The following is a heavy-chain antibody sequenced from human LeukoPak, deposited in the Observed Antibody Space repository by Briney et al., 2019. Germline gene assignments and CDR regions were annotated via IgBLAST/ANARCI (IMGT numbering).Heavy chain of an antibody. CDR2: IYSSGST. D-gene: IGHD2-15*01. Sequence: PSETLSLTCTVSGGSISSYYWSWIRQSAGEGLEWVARIYSSGSTRYNPTLQSRVTMSVDTSKNQLSLKLSAVTAADTAVYFCARAAPRSASYNDASDIWGQGTMVTVSS. CDR3: ARAAPRSASYNDASDI. CDR1: GGSISSYY. J-gene: IGHJ3*02. V-gene: IGHV4-4*07.